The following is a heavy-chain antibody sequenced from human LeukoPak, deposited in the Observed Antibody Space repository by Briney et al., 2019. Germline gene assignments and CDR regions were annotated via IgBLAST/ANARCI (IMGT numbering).Heavy chain of an antibody. V-gene: IGHV1-69*01. CDR1: GGTFISYA. CDR2: IIPIFGTA. CDR3: ATLTTEYYYYYGMDV. J-gene: IGHJ6*02. D-gene: IGHD4-11*01. Sequence: SVKVSCKASGGTFISYAISWVRQAPGQGLEWMGGIIPIFGTANYAQKFQGRVTITADESTSTAYMELSSLRSEDTAVYYCATLTTEYYYYYGMDVWGQGTTVTVSS.